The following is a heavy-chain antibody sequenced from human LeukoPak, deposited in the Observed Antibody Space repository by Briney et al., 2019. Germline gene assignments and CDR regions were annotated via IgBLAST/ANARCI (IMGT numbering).Heavy chain of an antibody. Sequence: ASVKVSCKASGYTFTGYYMHWVRQAPGQGLEWMRWINPNSGGTNYAQNFQGRATMTRDTSISTAYMELSRLRSDDTAVYYCARASGDFCSSSTCFNSLYYYYMDVGGKWTTVTDSS. D-gene: IGHD2-2*01. J-gene: IGHJ6*03. CDR2: INPNSGGT. CDR3: ARASGDFCSSSTCFNSLYYYYMDV. CDR1: GYTFTGYY. V-gene: IGHV1-2*02.